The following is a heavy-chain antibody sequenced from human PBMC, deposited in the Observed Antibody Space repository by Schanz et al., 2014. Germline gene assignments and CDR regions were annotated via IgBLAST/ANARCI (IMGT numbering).Heavy chain of an antibody. Sequence: EVQLLESGGGLVQPGGSLRLSCAASGFGFDDYAMSWVRQAPGKGLEWVSAISGSGASTYYADSVKGRFTISRDNSRNTLFLQMKRLRVEDTAVYFCAKDPYDVLTGYQYYFDYWGPGRLVTVSS. J-gene: IGHJ4*02. V-gene: IGHV3-23*01. CDR3: AKDPYDVLTGYQYYFDY. D-gene: IGHD3-9*01. CDR1: GFGFDDYA. CDR2: ISGSGAST.